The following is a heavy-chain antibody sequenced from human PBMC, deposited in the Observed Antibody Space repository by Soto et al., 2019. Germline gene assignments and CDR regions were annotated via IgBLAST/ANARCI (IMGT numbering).Heavy chain of an antibody. CDR2: IYYDGSNE. CDR3: ASWWNEEEWVDTMDA. CDR1: GSMFSDYG. J-gene: IGHJ6*01. Sequence: PGQSLRLSCGAAGSMFSDYGMHWVRQAPGKGLEWVAVIYYDGSNEHYSESVRGRFTISRDNSKNMLYLQMNSLSAEDTATYYCASWWNEEEWVDTMDAWGQGTPVTGSS. D-gene: IGHD1-1*01. V-gene: IGHV3-33*01.